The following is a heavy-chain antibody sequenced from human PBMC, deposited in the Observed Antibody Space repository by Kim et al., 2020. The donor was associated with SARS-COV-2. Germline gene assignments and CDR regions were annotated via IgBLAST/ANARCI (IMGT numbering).Heavy chain of an antibody. CDR1: GGSISSSSYY. CDR2: IYYSGST. CDR3: ATGSHAYCSSTSCYGGWFDP. J-gene: IGHJ5*02. D-gene: IGHD2-2*01. V-gene: IGHV4-39*07. Sequence: SETLSLTCTVSGGSISSSSYYWGWIRQPPGKGLEWIGSIYYSGSTYYNPSLKSRVTISVDTSKNQFSLKLSSVTAADTAVYYCATGSHAYCSSTSCYGGWFDPWGQGTLVTVSS.